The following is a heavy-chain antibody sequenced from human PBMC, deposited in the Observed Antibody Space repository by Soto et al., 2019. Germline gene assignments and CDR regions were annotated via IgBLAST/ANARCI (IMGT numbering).Heavy chain of an antibody. CDR1: RFTFSTYA. CDR2: ISDSGRST. D-gene: IGHD1-1*01. J-gene: IGHJ4*02. V-gene: IGHV3-23*01. Sequence: EVQLLESGGGLVQPGGSLRLSCAASRFTFSTYAVGWVRQAPGKGLEWVSSISDSGRSTYYADSVKGRFTISRDNSKNTLYLQMTSLRAEDTAVYYCAKETSNEPRVYDSWGQGTMVTVSA. CDR3: AKETSNEPRVYDS.